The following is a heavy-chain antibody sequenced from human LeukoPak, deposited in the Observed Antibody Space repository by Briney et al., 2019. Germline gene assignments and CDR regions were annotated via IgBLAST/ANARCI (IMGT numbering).Heavy chain of an antibody. V-gene: IGHV4-30-2*03. Sequence: SQTLSLTCTVSGGSVSSGSYYWSWIRQPAGKGLEWIGSIYYSGSTYYNPSLKRRVTISVDTSKNQFSLKLSSVTAADTAVYYCARHREAYYDILTGYFDYWGQGTLVTVSS. CDR1: GGSVSSGSYY. J-gene: IGHJ4*02. D-gene: IGHD3-9*01. CDR2: IYYSGST. CDR3: ARHREAYYDILTGYFDY.